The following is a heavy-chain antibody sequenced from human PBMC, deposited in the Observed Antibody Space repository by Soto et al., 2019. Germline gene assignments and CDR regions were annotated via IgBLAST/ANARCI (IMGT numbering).Heavy chain of an antibody. D-gene: IGHD2-2*01. CDR3: ARSLLDEYSSSWRSAYYGMDV. J-gene: IGHJ6*02. V-gene: IGHV1-2*02. CDR2: INPNSGGT. CDR1: GFTFSAYY. Sequence: GASMKVSCKASGFTFSAYYIYWVRPAPGQGLEWIGWINPNSGGTNNAQKFQGRVTMTRDTSTSTVYMELSALISDDTAVYFCARSLLDEYSSSWRSAYYGMDVWGQGTTVTVSS.